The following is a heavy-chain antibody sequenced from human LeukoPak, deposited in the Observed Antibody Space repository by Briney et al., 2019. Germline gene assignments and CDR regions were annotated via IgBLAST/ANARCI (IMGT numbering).Heavy chain of an antibody. D-gene: IGHD5-18*01. V-gene: IGHV4-30-4*08. J-gene: IGHJ5*02. CDR1: GGSISSGDYY. CDR2: IYYSGST. CDR3: ARGGTAMAISWFDP. Sequence: SQTLSLTCTVSGGSISSGDYYWSWIRQPPGKGLEWIGYIYYSGSTYYNSSLKSRVTISVDTSKNQFSLKLSSVTAADTAVYYCARGGTAMAISWFDPWGQGTLVTVSS.